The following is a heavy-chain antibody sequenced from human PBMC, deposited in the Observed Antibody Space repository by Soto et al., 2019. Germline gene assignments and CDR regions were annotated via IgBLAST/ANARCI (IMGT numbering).Heavy chain of an antibody. CDR3: AGAELERGEVGYFGMDV. D-gene: IGHD1-1*01. Sequence: VASVKVSCKTSGYTFSNYAISWVRQAPGQGLEWMGWISSYNSNNGDTKSAQMLQGRVTMTIDTSATTAYMELRSLRSDDTAVYYCAGAELERGEVGYFGMDVWGQGTTVTVSS. J-gene: IGHJ6*02. V-gene: IGHV1-18*04. CDR1: GYTFSNYA. CDR2: ISSYNSNNGDT.